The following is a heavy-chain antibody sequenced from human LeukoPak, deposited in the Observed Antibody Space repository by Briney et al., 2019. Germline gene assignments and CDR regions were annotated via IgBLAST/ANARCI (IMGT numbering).Heavy chain of an antibody. CDR2: IGTAGDT. V-gene: IGHV3-13*01. CDR1: GFTFTTYA. J-gene: IGHJ4*02. Sequence: QPGGSLRLSCAASGFTFTTYAMSSVRQAPGKGLEWGSAIGTAGDTYYPGSVKGRFTISRENAKNSLYLQMNSLRVGDTAVYYCARGERFGGVIGTSDFDYWGQGTLVTVSS. CDR3: ARGERFGGVIGTSDFDY. D-gene: IGHD3-16*02.